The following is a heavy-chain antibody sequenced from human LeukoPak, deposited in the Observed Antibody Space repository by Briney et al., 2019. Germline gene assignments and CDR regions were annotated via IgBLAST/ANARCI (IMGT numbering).Heavy chain of an antibody. Sequence: SETLSFTCTVSGGSISSYYWSWIRQPPGKGLEWIGYIYYSGITNYNPSLKSRVTMSVDTSKNQFSLKLSSVTAADTAVYYCARGPRPSDSGGDAFDIWGQGTMVTVSS. D-gene: IGHD4-17*01. CDR2: IYYSGIT. V-gene: IGHV4-59*12. CDR1: GGSISSYY. J-gene: IGHJ3*02. CDR3: ARGPRPSDSGGDAFDI.